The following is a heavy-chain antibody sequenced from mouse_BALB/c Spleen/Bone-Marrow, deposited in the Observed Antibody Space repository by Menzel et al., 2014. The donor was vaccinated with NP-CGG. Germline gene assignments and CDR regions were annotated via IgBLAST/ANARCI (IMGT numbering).Heavy chain of an antibody. D-gene: IGHD4-1*01. CDR2: IYPGDGDT. CDR1: GYAFSISW. J-gene: IGHJ3*01. CDR3: ARTGPFGY. Sequence: VQGVESGPELVKPGASVKISCKASGYAFSISWMDWVKRRPGQGLEWIGRIYPGDGDTNYNGKFKGKATLTADKSSSTAYMQLSSLTSLDSAVYFCARTGPFGYWGQGTLVTVSA. V-gene: IGHV1-82*01.